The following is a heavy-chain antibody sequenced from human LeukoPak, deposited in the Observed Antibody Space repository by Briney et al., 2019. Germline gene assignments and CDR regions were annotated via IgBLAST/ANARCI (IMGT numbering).Heavy chain of an antibody. CDR3: ARAKNYYGSGSYPPYYFDY. CDR1: GGSFSGYY. Sequence: NPSETLSLTCAVYGGSFSGYYWSWIRQPPGKGLEWIGYIYYSGSTNYNPSLKSRVTISVDTSKNQFSLKLSSVTAADTAVYYCARAKNYYGSGSYPPYYFDYWGQGTLVTVSS. CDR2: IYYSGST. D-gene: IGHD3-10*01. J-gene: IGHJ4*02. V-gene: IGHV4-59*01.